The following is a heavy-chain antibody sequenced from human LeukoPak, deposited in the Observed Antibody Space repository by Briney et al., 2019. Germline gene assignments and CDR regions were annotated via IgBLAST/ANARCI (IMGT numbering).Heavy chain of an antibody. D-gene: IGHD3-10*01. Sequence: GGSLRLSCAASGFTFSSYAMSWVRQAPGKGLEWVSAISGSGGSTYYADSVKGRFTISRDNSKNTLYLQMSSLRAEDTAVYYCAKAPFYGSGSYFDYWGQGTLVTVSS. J-gene: IGHJ4*02. CDR1: GFTFSSYA. CDR2: ISGSGGST. CDR3: AKAPFYGSGSYFDY. V-gene: IGHV3-23*01.